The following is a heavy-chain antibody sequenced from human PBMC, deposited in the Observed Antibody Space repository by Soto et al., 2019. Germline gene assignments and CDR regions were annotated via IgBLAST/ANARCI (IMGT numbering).Heavy chain of an antibody. D-gene: IGHD3-22*01. V-gene: IGHV3-30*18. J-gene: IGHJ6*02. CDR3: AKDTTRRYYYDSRSEYYYYGMDV. Sequence: QVQLVESGGGVVQPGRSLRLSCAASGFTFSSYGMHWVRQAPGKGLEWVAVISYDGSNKYYADSVKGRFTISRDNSKNTXXLXMXXLRAEDTAVYYCAKDTTRRYYYDSRSEYYYYGMDVWGQGTTVTVSS. CDR2: ISYDGSNK. CDR1: GFTFSSYG.